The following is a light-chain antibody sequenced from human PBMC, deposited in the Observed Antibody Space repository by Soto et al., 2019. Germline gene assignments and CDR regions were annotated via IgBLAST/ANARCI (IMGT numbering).Light chain of an antibody. J-gene: IGLJ1*01. CDR2: ANN. CDR1: SSNIGAGYD. V-gene: IGLV1-40*01. Sequence: QSVLTQPPSVSGAPGQRVSISCTGSSSNIGAGYDVHWYQHLPGTAPKLLIYANNNRPSGVPDRFSGSKSGTSASLAITGLQAEDEADYYCQSYDSSQSPPYVFGTGTKVTVL. CDR3: QSYDSSQSPPYV.